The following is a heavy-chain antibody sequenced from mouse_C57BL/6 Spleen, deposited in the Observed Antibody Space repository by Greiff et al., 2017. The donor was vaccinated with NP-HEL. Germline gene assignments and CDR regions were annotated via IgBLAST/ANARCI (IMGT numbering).Heavy chain of an antibody. D-gene: IGHD2-1*01. CDR3: AREGYYGNCWFAY. Sequence: EVQVVESGGGLVKPGGSLKLSCAASGFTFSSYAMSWVRQTPEKRLEWVATISDGGSYTYYPDNVKGRFTISRDNAKNNLYLQMSHLKSEDTAMYYCAREGYYGNCWFAYWGQGTLVTVAA. CDR1: GFTFSSYA. J-gene: IGHJ3*01. V-gene: IGHV5-4*01. CDR2: ISDGGSYT.